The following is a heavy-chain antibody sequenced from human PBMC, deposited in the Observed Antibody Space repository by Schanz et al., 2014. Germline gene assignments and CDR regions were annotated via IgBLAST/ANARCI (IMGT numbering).Heavy chain of an antibody. D-gene: IGHD5-18*01. CDR2: IYYSGST. CDR1: GGSINSGGYY. CDR3: ARKDTARVWFDP. Sequence: QVQLQESGPGLVKPSQTLSLTCTVSGGSINSGGYYWSWIRQHPGKGLEWIGYIYYSGSTYYNPSLKSRVTISVDTSKNQFSLKLSSVTAADTAVYYCARKDTARVWFDPWGQGTQVTVSS. J-gene: IGHJ5*02. V-gene: IGHV4-31*03.